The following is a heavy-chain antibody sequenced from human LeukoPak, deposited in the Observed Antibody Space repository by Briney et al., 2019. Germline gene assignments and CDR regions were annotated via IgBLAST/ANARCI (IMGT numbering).Heavy chain of an antibody. CDR3: ARVGYYYDSSGYFDY. Sequence: GGSLRLSCAAAGFTFSSYSMNWVRQAPGKGLEWVSSISSSSSYIYYADSVKGRFTISRDNAKNSLYLQMNSLRAEDTAVYYCARVGYYYDSSGYFDYWGQGTLVTVFS. V-gene: IGHV3-21*01. CDR2: ISSSSSYI. D-gene: IGHD3-22*01. J-gene: IGHJ4*02. CDR1: GFTFSSYS.